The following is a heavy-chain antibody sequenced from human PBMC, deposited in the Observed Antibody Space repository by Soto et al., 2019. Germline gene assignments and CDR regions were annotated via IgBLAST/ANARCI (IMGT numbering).Heavy chain of an antibody. J-gene: IGHJ2*01. CDR1: GFTFSSYG. CDR3: AKDRLAARPYWYIDL. CDR2: ISYDGNNK. Sequence: QVQLVESGGGVVQPGRSLRLSCAASGFTFSSYGMQWVRQAPGKGLEWVAVISYDGNNKYHVDSVKGRFTISRDNSKNSLYLQMNSLKAEDTAVYYCAKDRLAARPYWYIDLWGRGTLVTVSS. D-gene: IGHD6-6*01. V-gene: IGHV3-30*18.